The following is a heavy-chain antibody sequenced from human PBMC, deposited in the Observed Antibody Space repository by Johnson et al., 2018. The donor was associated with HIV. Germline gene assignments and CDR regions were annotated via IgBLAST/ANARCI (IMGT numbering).Heavy chain of an antibody. D-gene: IGHD6-13*01. Sequence: VQLVESGGGLIQPGGSLRLSCAASGFTVSSNYMSWVRQAPGKGLEWVSVIYSGGSTYYADSVKGRFTISRDNSKNTLYLQMNSLRAEDTAGYYCAKDRYSSSPDAFDIWGQGTMVTVSS. CDR1: GFTVSSNY. CDR3: AKDRYSSSPDAFDI. J-gene: IGHJ3*02. CDR2: IYSGGST. V-gene: IGHV3-53*01.